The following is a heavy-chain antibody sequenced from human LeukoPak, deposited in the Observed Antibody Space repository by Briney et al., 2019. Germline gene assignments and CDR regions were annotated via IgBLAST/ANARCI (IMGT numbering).Heavy chain of an antibody. CDR3: ARGNYYGQDY. CDR2: INRAGSTT. D-gene: IGHD3-10*01. Sequence: CITRINRAGSTTSYADSVKRRFTISRDNAKNTLYLQMNSLRAEDTAVYYCARGNYYGQDYWGQGTLVTVSS. J-gene: IGHJ4*02. V-gene: IGHV3-74*01.